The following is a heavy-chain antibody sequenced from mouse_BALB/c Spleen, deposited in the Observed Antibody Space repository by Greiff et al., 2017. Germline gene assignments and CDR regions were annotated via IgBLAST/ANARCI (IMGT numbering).Heavy chain of an antibody. CDR1: GFTFTDYY. J-gene: IGHJ3*01. D-gene: IGHD1-2*01. CDR2: IRNKANGYTT. V-gene: IGHV7-3*02. CDR3: ARDSLLRLPSWFAY. Sequence: EVMLVESGGGLVQPGDSLRLSCATSGFTFTDYYMSWVRQPPGKALEWLGFIRNKANGYTTEYSASVKGRFTISRDNSKSILYLQMNTLRAEDSATDYCARDSLLRLPSWFAYWGQGTLVTVSA.